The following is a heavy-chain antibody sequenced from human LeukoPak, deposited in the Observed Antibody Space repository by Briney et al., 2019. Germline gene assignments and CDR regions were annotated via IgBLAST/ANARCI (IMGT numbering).Heavy chain of an antibody. CDR2: INHSGFT. CDR1: GGSFSGYY. V-gene: IGHV4-34*01. D-gene: IGHD4-17*01. J-gene: IGHJ4*02. CDR3: ARYLSGDYKPPYDS. Sequence: SETLSLTCSVYGGSFSGYYCVWIRQAPEKGLEWIGEINHSGFTNYNPSLKSRVTISIDTSKNQFSPKLSSVTAADSAVYYCARYLSGDYKPPYDSWGQGNLVTVSS.